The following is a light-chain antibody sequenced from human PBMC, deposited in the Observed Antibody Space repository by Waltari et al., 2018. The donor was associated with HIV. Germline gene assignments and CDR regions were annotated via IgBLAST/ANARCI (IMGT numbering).Light chain of an antibody. CDR2: DAS. V-gene: IGKV1-39*01. J-gene: IGKJ1*01. CDR3: QQSHVTPRT. CDR1: QSIRTY. Sequence: DIQMTQSPSSLSASVGDRVTITCRASQSIRTYLNLYQQKPGKAAKVLIYDASSLQSGVPARFSGSGSGTDFTLIISSLQPEDFATYYCQQSHVTPRTFGQGTKVEIK.